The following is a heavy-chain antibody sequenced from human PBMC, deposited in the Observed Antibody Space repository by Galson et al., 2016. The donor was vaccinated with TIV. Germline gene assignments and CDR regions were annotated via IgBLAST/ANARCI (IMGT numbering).Heavy chain of an antibody. D-gene: IGHD6-13*01. CDR2: ILPIFGAA. V-gene: IGHV1-69*13. CDR3: TRPSSSCRGCSYYYYMDV. Sequence: SVKVSCKASGGPFNIYAISWVRQAPGQGLEWMGGILPIFGAANYAQKFQGRATITADESTNTAYMELSSLKSEDTAVYYCTRPSSSCRGCSYYYYMDVWGKGTTVTVS. J-gene: IGHJ6*03. CDR1: GGPFNIYA.